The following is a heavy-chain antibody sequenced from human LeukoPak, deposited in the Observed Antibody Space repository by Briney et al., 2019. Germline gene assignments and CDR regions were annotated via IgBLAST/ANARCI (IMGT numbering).Heavy chain of an antibody. CDR3: ARSQFPYYYDSSGSRGAFDI. Sequence: ASVKVSCKASGYTFTSYGISWVRQAPGQGLEWMGWISAYNGNTNYAQKLQGRVTITTDTSTSTAYMELRSLISDDTAVYYGARSQFPYYYDSSGSRGAFDIWGQGTMVTVSS. J-gene: IGHJ3*02. D-gene: IGHD3-22*01. CDR2: ISAYNGNT. V-gene: IGHV1-18*01. CDR1: GYTFTSYG.